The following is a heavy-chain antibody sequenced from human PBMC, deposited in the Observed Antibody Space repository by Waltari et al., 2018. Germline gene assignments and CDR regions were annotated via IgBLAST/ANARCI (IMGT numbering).Heavy chain of an antibody. J-gene: IGHJ2*01. CDR1: GFTCGDYD. D-gene: IGHD3-9*01. CDR2: ISGIGSTT. CDR3: VRDERWLHLIGTFDS. V-gene: IGHV3-11*01. Sequence: QVLLVASGGGLVQPGGSRRLYCACSGFTCGDYDRSWVRQAPVKGLEWVSHISGIGSTTNYAASVKGRFTISRDNAKNSVFLQLNSLRADDTAMYYCVRDERWLHLIGTFDSWGRGTLVTVSS.